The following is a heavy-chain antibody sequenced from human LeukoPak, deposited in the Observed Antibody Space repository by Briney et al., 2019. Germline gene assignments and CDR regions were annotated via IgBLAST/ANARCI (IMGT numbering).Heavy chain of an antibody. CDR2: IRYDGSNK. D-gene: IGHD6-13*01. CDR1: GFTFSSYG. Sequence: GGSLRLSCAASGFTFSSYGMHWVRQAPGKGLEWVAFIRYDGSNKYYADSVKGRLTISIDNSKNTLYLQMNSLRAEDRAGYYCAKDSSSSWYGWFDPWGQGTLVTVSS. V-gene: IGHV3-30*02. J-gene: IGHJ5*02. CDR3: AKDSSSSWYGWFDP.